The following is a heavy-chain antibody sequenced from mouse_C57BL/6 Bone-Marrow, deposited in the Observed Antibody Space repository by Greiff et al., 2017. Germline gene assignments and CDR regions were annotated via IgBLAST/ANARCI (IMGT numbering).Heavy chain of an antibody. CDR1: GFNIKDDY. Sequence: EVQLQQSGAELVRPGASVKLSCTASGFNIKDDYMHWVKQRPEQGLEWIGWIDPENGDTEYASKFQGKATITADTSSNTAYLQLSSLTSEDTAVYCCTRGCYEAYWGQGTLVTVSA. J-gene: IGHJ3*01. D-gene: IGHD1-1*02. CDR2: IDPENGDT. CDR3: TRGCYEAY. V-gene: IGHV14-4*01.